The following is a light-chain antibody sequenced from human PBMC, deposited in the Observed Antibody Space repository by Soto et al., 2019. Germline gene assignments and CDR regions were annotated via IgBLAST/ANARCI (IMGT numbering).Light chain of an antibody. J-gene: IGKJ1*01. V-gene: IGKV1-5*01. Sequence: DIQMTQSPSTLSASVGDRVTITCRASQSISSRLAWYQQRPGKAPKLLIYDASSLESGVPSRFSGSGSGTEFTLTISSLQPDAFSTYYCQHYNSYSPWAFGQGTKVEIK. CDR3: QHYNSYSPWA. CDR2: DAS. CDR1: QSISSR.